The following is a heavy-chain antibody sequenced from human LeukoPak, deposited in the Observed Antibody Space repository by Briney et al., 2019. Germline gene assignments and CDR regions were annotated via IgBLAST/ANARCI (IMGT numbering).Heavy chain of an antibody. Sequence: PSETLSLTCTVSGGSISSSSYYWGWIRQPPGKGLEWIGSIYYSGSTYYNPSLKSRVTISVDTSKNQFSLKLSSVTAADTAVYYCTRDKSYDFWSGYLFDYWGQGTLVTVSS. V-gene: IGHV4-39*07. D-gene: IGHD3-3*01. CDR3: TRDKSYDFWSGYLFDY. J-gene: IGHJ4*02. CDR1: GGSISSSSYY. CDR2: IYYSGST.